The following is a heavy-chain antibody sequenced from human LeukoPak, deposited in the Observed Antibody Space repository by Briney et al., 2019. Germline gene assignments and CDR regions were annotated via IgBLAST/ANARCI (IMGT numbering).Heavy chain of an antibody. D-gene: IGHD5-18*01. J-gene: IGHJ4*02. V-gene: IGHV3-7*03. CDR2: INEDGSKK. CDR1: GFAFSDYW. Sequence: GGSLRLSCAASGFAFSDYWMSWVRQAPGKGLEWVANINEDGSKKHYLDSVEGRFTISRDNAKNSLYLQMNSLRAEDTAVYYCAKAYVDTTYFDSWGQGTLVTVSS. CDR3: AKAYVDTTYFDS.